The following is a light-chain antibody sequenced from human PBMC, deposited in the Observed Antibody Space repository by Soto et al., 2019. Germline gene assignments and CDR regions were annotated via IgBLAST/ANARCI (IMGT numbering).Light chain of an antibody. Sequence: DIQMTQSPYTLSAFVGDRVTITCRASQSVSSSLAWYQQKPGKAPKLLIYAASTLESGVSSRFSGSGFGTEFTLTISSLQPEDFATYYCQQYESFSPYTFGQGTNVEIK. V-gene: IGKV1-5*01. J-gene: IGKJ2*01. CDR3: QQYESFSPYT. CDR1: QSVSSS. CDR2: AAS.